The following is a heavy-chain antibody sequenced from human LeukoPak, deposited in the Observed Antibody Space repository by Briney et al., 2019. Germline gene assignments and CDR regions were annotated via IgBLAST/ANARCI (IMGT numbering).Heavy chain of an antibody. CDR2: ISSSSSYI. V-gene: IGHV3-21*01. D-gene: IGHD3-10*01. J-gene: IGHJ4*02. Sequence: GGSLRLSCAASGFTFSSYSMNWVRQAPGKGLEWVSSISSSSSYIYYADSVKGRFTISRDNAKNSLYLQINSLRAEDTAVYYCARGDITMVRGEDYFDYWGQGTLVTVSS. CDR3: ARGDITMVRGEDYFDY. CDR1: GFTFSSYS.